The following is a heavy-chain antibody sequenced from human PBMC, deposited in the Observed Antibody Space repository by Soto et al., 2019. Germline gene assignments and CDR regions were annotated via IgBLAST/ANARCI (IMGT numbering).Heavy chain of an antibody. Sequence: QVQLVESGGGVVQPGRSLRLSCAASGFTFSSYGMHWVRQVPGKGLEWVAVISYDGSNKYYADSVKGRFTISRDNSKNTLYLQMNSLRAEDTAVYYCAKDPGEQQLGYYYYGMDVWGQGTTVTVSS. V-gene: IGHV3-30*18. CDR1: GFTFSSYG. D-gene: IGHD6-13*01. CDR2: ISYDGSNK. J-gene: IGHJ6*02. CDR3: AKDPGEQQLGYYYYGMDV.